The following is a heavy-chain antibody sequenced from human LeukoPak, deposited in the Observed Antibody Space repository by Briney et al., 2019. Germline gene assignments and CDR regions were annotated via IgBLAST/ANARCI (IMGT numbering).Heavy chain of an antibody. CDR3: AKDVASMVRGLILYFDY. Sequence: PGGSLRLSCAASGFTFSSYAMSWVRQAPGKGLEWVSAISGSGGDTYYADSVEGRFTISRDNSKNTLYLQMSSLRAEDTAVYYCAKDVASMVRGLILYFDYWGQGSLVTVSS. J-gene: IGHJ4*02. CDR1: GFTFSSYA. D-gene: IGHD3-10*01. V-gene: IGHV3-23*01. CDR2: ISGSGGDT.